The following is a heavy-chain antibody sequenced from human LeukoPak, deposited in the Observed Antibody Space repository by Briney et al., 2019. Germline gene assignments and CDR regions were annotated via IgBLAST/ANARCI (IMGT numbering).Heavy chain of an antibody. V-gene: IGHV3-30-3*01. CDR3: ARFLSMVYAPYYFDY. J-gene: IGHJ4*02. D-gene: IGHD2-8*01. CDR2: ISYDGSNK. Sequence: HPGRSLRLSCAASGFTFSSYAMHWVRQAPGKGLEWVAVISYDGSNKYYADSVKGQFTISRDNSKNTLYLQMNSLRAEDTAVYYCARFLSMVYAPYYFDYWGQGTLVTVSS. CDR1: GFTFSSYA.